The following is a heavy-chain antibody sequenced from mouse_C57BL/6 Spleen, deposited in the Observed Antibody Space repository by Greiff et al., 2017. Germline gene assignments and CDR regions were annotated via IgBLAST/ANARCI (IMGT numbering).Heavy chain of an antibody. Sequence: VQLQQSGAELAKPGASVKLSCKASGYTFTSYWMHWVKQRPGQGLEWIGYINPSSGYTKYNQKLKDKATLTADKSSSTAYMQLSSLTYEDSAIYYCALITTEGYFDFWGPGTTLTVSS. V-gene: IGHV1-7*01. CDR1: GYTFTSYW. J-gene: IGHJ2*01. CDR3: ALITTEGYFDF. CDR2: INPSSGYT. D-gene: IGHD1-1*01.